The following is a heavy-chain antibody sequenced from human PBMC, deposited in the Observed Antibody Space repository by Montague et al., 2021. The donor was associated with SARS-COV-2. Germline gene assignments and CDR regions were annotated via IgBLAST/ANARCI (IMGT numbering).Heavy chain of an antibody. V-gene: IGHV4-38-2*01. CDR1: GYSISSGYY. Sequence: SETLSLTCSVSGYSISSGYYWGWIRQPPGKGLEWIGNIYHSGGTYHSPSLKSRVTVSVDTSKNQFSLRLSSVTVADTAVYYCARWYYGSGSYPHWGQGTLVTVSS. D-gene: IGHD3-10*01. J-gene: IGHJ4*02. CDR3: ARWYYGSGSYPH. CDR2: IYHSGGT.